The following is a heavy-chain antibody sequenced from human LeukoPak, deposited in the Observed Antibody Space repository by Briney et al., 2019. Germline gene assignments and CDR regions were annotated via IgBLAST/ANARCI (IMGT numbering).Heavy chain of an antibody. D-gene: IGHD2-2*01. Sequence: ASVKVSCKASGYTFTSYAMHWVRQAPGQRLEWMGWINVGNGNTKYSQKFQGRVTITRDTSASTAYMELSSLRSEDTAVYYCARTEVVVPAAPFDYWGQGTLVTVSS. V-gene: IGHV1-3*01. CDR2: INVGNGNT. CDR1: GYTFTSYA. J-gene: IGHJ4*02. CDR3: ARTEVVVPAAPFDY.